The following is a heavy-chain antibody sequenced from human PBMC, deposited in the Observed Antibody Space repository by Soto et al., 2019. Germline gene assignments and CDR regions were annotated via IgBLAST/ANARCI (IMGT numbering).Heavy chain of an antibody. V-gene: IGHV1-2*02. D-gene: IGHD4-17*01. CDR2: INHNSGGT. Sequence: ASVKVSCKASGYTFIGNYMHWVRQAPGQGLEWMGWINHNSGGTNYGQKFKGRVTTTSDSSISTAYMELTRLTSDDTAVYYCARGGDYGYYGMAVWGQGTTVTVSS. CDR3: ARGGDYGYYGMAV. J-gene: IGHJ6*02. CDR1: GYTFIGNY.